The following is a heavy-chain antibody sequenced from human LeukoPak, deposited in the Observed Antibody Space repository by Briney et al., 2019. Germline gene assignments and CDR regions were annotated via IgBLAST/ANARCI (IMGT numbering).Heavy chain of an antibody. Sequence: ASVKVSCKASGYTFTSYDMHWVRQAPGQGLGWMGIINPSGDSTSYAQKFQGRDTMTRDTSTSTVYMELSSLRSEDTAVYYCASVLYCGADCYSGRYFFDYWGQGTLVTVSS. D-gene: IGHD2-21*02. CDR2: INPSGDST. CDR3: ASVLYCGADCYSGRYFFDY. CDR1: GYTFTSYD. J-gene: IGHJ4*02. V-gene: IGHV1-46*01.